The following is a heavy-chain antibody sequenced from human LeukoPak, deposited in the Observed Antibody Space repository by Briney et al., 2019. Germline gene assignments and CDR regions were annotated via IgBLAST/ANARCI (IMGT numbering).Heavy chain of an antibody. D-gene: IGHD6-19*01. V-gene: IGHV4-34*01. CDR3: ARGRASSGSFYYYYMDV. J-gene: IGHJ6*03. CDR1: GGSFSSYY. CDR2: INHSGST. Sequence: SETLSLTCAVYGGSFSSYYWSWIRQPPGKGLEWIGEINHSGSTTYKPSLKSRVTISLDTSKNQFSLKLSSVTAADTAVYYCARGRASSGSFYYYYMDVWGKGTTVTISS.